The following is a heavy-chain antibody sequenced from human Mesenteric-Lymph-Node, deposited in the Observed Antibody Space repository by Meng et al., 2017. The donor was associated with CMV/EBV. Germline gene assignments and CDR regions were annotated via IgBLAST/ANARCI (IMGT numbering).Heavy chain of an antibody. V-gene: IGHV1-2*02. D-gene: IGHD1-7*01. CDR3: ARVLRSRWDNWNYALNFDY. CDR2: INPNSGGT. J-gene: IGHJ4*02. CDR1: FTGYY. Sequence: FTGYYMHWVRQAPGQGLEWMGWINPNSGGTNYAQKFQGRVTMTRDTSISTAYMELSRLRSDGTAVYYCARVLRSRWDNWNYALNFDYWGQGTLVTVSS.